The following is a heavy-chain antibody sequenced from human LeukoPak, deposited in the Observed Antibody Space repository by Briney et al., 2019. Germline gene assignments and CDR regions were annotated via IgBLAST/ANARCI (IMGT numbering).Heavy chain of an antibody. CDR3: AKVPRGVMITLDC. V-gene: IGHV3-74*01. J-gene: IGHJ4*02. D-gene: IGHD3-16*01. CDR2: INNDGADT. Sequence: PGGSLRLSCAASGFTFSSFWMHWVRQAPGKGLVWVSRINNDGADTVYADSVKGRFTISRDNSKNTLYLQMSSLRAEDTAVYYCAKVPRGVMITLDCWGQGTLVTVSS. CDR1: GFTFSSFW.